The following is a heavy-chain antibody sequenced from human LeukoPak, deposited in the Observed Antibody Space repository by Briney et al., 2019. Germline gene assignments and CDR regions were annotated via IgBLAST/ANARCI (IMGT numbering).Heavy chain of an antibody. CDR1: GFTFSDYE. J-gene: IGHJ4*02. V-gene: IGHV3-48*03. CDR2: ISSSGSPI. Sequence: PGGSLRPSRAASGFTFSDYEMNWVRQSPGKGLEWVSYISSSGSPIYYADSVKGRFTISRDNAKNSLYLQMNSLRAEDTAVYYCARLPVTDKVDYWGQGTLVTVSS. D-gene: IGHD4-17*01. CDR3: ARLPVTDKVDY.